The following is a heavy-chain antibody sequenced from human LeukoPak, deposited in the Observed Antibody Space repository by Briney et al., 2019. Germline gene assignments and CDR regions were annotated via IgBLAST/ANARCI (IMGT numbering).Heavy chain of an antibody. CDR2: INPSGGST. Sequence: GASVKVSCKASGYTFTSYYMHWVRQAPGQGLEWMGIINPSGGSTSYAQKFQGRVTMTRDMSTSTVYMELSSLRAEDTAVYYCAKDSRFGELTYWGQGTLVTVSS. J-gene: IGHJ4*02. CDR1: GYTFTSYY. V-gene: IGHV1-46*01. CDR3: AKDSRFGELTY. D-gene: IGHD3-10*01.